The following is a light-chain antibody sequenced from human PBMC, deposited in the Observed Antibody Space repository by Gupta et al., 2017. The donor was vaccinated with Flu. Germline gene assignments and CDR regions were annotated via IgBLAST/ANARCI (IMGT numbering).Light chain of an antibody. CDR1: SGHSHYD. CDR2: ANRDGSH. V-gene: IGLV4-69*01. J-gene: IGLJ2*01. Sequence: QLAVTKAPSASASLAASVKLTCTLSSGHSHYDIAWHQQRPEKAPRFLMRANRDGSHTKGVGVPDRFLGSSSGAERYLTIASLQSEDEADYYCQTWGTVIFGGGTSLTVL. CDR3: QTWGTVI.